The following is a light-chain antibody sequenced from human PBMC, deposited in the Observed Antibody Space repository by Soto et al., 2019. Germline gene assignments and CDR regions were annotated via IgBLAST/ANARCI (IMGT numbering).Light chain of an antibody. CDR3: QQYGSSPRRT. CDR1: QSASSN. V-gene: IGKV3-20*01. CDR2: GAS. J-gene: IGKJ1*01. Sequence: EIGRTPSPATLSLSPRTQTPLSCPARQSASSNLAWYQQKPGQAPRLLIYGASTRVTGSPARFSGSGSGTDFTLTISRLEPQDFAVYYCQQYGSSPRRTFGQGTKVDI.